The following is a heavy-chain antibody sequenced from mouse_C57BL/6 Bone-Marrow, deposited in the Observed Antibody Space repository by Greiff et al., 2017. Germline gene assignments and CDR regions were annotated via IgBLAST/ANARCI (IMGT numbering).Heavy chain of an antibody. CDR2: IDPSDSYT. V-gene: IGHV1-69*01. CDR1: GYTFTSYW. Sequence: VQLQQPGAELVMPGASVKLSCKASGYTFTSYWMHWVKQRPGQGLEWIGEIDPSDSYTNYNQKFKGKSTLTVDKSSSTAYMQLSSLTSEDSAVYYCARGGGNWYCDVWGTGTTVTVSS. CDR3: ARGGGNWYCDV. J-gene: IGHJ1*03.